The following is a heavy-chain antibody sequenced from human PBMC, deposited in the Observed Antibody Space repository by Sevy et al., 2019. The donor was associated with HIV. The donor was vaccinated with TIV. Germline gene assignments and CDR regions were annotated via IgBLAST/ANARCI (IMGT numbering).Heavy chain of an antibody. V-gene: IGHV4-59*01. J-gene: IGHJ6*03. CDR3: ARGGAGRQFDYYYYMDV. Sequence: SETLSLTCNVSGVSITRSHWNWIRQTPGKGLEWIAFVYYTGKTNYNPSLKSRVTVSLDTSKSQFSLKLSSVTAADTAVYYCARGGAGRQFDYYYYMDVWGKGTTVTVSS. CDR1: GVSITRSH. D-gene: IGHD6-6*01. CDR2: VYYTGKT.